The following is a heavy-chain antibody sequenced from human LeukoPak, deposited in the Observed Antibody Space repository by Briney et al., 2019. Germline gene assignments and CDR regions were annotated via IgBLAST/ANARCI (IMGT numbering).Heavy chain of an antibody. V-gene: IGHV3-30-3*01. CDR3: ARDGDTAIRGVNFDY. CDR2: MSYDGNTK. Sequence: PGGSLRLSCVASGFTFRTHAIHWVRQAPGKGLEWVAVMSYDGNTKYYADSVKGRSTISRDNSKNTLYLQMNSLISGDTGVYYCARDGDTAIRGVNFDYWGRGTLVSVSS. D-gene: IGHD3-10*01. CDR1: GFTFRTHA. J-gene: IGHJ4*02.